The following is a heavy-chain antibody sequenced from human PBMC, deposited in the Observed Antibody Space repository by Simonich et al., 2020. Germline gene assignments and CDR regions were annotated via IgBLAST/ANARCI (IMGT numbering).Heavy chain of an antibody. CDR1: GLTFSSYA. V-gene: IGHV3-30*07. D-gene: IGHD6-6*01. CDR2: ISYDGSYK. Sequence: GGGVVQPGRSLRLSCEASGLTFSSYAMHWVRQAPGKGQELGAVISYDGSYKYDADSVKGRFTIYRDNSKNTLYLQMNSLRAEDTAVYYCARDLGSSYYFDYWGQGTLVTVSS. J-gene: IGHJ4*02. CDR3: ARDLGSSYYFDY.